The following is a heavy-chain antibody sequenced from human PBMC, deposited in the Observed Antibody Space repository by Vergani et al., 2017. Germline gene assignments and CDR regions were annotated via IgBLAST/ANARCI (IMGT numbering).Heavy chain of an antibody. CDR3: AREAAFGELLYYYFDY. CDR2: INPNSGGT. CDR1: GYTFTGYY. J-gene: IGHJ4*02. Sequence: QVQLVQSGAEVKKPGASVKVSCKASGYTFTGYYMHWVRQAPGQGLEWMGWINPNSGGTNDAQKFQGRVTMTRDTSISTAYMELSSLRSEDTAVYYCAREAAFGELLYYYFDYWGQGTLVTVSS. V-gene: IGHV1-2*02. D-gene: IGHD3-10*01.